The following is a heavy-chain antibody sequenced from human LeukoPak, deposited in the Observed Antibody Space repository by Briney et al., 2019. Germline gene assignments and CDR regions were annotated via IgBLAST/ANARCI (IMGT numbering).Heavy chain of an antibody. Sequence: GGSLRLSCAASGFTVSSNYMSWVRQAPGKGLEWVSVIYSGGSTYYADSVKGRFTISRDNSKNTLYLQMNSLRAEDTAVYYCARGLSGSYYDILYYFDYWGQGTLVTVSS. CDR3: ARGLSGSYYDILYYFDY. V-gene: IGHV3-66*01. J-gene: IGHJ4*02. D-gene: IGHD1-26*01. CDR2: IYSGGST. CDR1: GFTVSSNY.